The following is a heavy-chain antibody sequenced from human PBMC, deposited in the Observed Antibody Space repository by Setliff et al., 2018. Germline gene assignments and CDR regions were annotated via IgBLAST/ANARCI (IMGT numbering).Heavy chain of an antibody. CDR3: AKSLRGDHWNYGGFGY. Sequence: PGGSLRLSCATSGFTFSSYALAWVRQAPGKGLEWVSGSRGCGYSTYYAESVKGRFTVSRDHSKDRLYLQINSLRDEDTAIYFCAKSLRGDHWNYGGFGYWGQGALVTVSS. J-gene: IGHJ4*02. CDR2: SRGCGYST. D-gene: IGHD1-7*01. V-gene: IGHV3-23*01. CDR1: GFTFSSYA.